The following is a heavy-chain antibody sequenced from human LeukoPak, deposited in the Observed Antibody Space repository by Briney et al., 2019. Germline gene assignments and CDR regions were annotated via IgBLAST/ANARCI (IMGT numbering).Heavy chain of an antibody. CDR1: GGTFSSYA. CDR3: AREANWGASLDY. J-gene: IGHJ4*02. CDR2: IIPTFGTA. D-gene: IGHD7-27*01. Sequence: SVKVSCKASGGTFSSYAISWVRQAPGQGLEWMGRIIPTFGTANYAQKFQGRVTITTDESTSTAYMELSSLRSEDTAVYYCAREANWGASLDYWGQGTLVTVSS. V-gene: IGHV1-69*05.